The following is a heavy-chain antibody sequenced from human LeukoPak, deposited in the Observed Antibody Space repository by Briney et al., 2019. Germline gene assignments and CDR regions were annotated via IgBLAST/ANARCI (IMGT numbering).Heavy chain of an antibody. CDR3: AREDLYYYDSSGSEYFQH. Sequence: ASVKVSCKASGYTFTGYYMHWVRQAPGQGLEWMGWINPNSGGTNYAQKFQGRVTMNRDTSISTAYMELSRLRSDDTAVYYCAREDLYYYDSSGSEYFQHWGQGTLVTVSS. D-gene: IGHD3-22*01. V-gene: IGHV1-2*02. CDR1: GYTFTGYY. J-gene: IGHJ1*01. CDR2: INPNSGGT.